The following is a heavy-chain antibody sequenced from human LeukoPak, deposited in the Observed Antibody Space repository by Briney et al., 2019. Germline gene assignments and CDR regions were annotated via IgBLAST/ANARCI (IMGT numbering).Heavy chain of an antibody. D-gene: IGHD2-21*01. J-gene: IGHJ4*02. CDR1: GFTFSSYW. CDR2: IWYDGSNK. Sequence: GGSLRLSCAASGFTFSSYWMSWVRQAPGKGLEWVAVIWYDGSNKYYADSVKGRFTISRDNSKNTLYLQTNSLRAEDTAVYYCARVFSRYYFDYWGQGTLVTVSS. V-gene: IGHV3-33*08. CDR3: ARVFSRYYFDY.